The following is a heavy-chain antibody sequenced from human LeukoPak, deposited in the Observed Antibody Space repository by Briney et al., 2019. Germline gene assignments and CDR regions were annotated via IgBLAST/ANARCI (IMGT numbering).Heavy chain of an antibody. Sequence: SETLSLTCTVSGGSISSGDYYWSWIRQPPGKGLEWIGYIYYSGSTYYNPSLKSRVTISVDTSKNQFSLKLSSVTAADTAVYYCARAGDGYNLNPDLYFDYWGQGTLVTVSS. J-gene: IGHJ4*02. D-gene: IGHD5-24*01. CDR3: ARAGDGYNLNPDLYFDY. V-gene: IGHV4-30-4*01. CDR2: IYYSGST. CDR1: GGSISSGDYY.